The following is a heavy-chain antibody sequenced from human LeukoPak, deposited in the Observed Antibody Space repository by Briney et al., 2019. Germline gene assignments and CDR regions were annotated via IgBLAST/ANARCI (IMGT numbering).Heavy chain of an antibody. V-gene: IGHV3-30*03. D-gene: IGHD6-19*01. CDR1: GFTFSSYG. J-gene: IGHJ4*02. CDR2: ISYDGSNK. Sequence: PGGSLRLSCAASGFTFSSYGMHWVRQAPGKGLEWVAVISYDGSNKYYADSVKGRFTISRDNSKNTLYLQMNSLRAEDTAVYYCVRGSGHTIDYWGQGTLVIVSS. CDR3: VRGSGHTIDY.